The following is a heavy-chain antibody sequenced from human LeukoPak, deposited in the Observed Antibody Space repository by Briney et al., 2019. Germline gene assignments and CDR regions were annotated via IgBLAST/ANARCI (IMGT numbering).Heavy chain of an antibody. Sequence: GGSLRLSCAASGFTFSDFYMSWIRQTPEKGLEWISHISTTGNTKYYADSVIGRFSISRDNAKNSVYLQMNSLRAEDTAVYYCARDHNSGWFNADVLEYFQHWGQGTLVTVSS. D-gene: IGHD6-19*01. CDR1: GFTFSDFY. CDR3: ARDHNSGWFNADVLEYFQH. V-gene: IGHV3-11*01. J-gene: IGHJ1*01. CDR2: ISTTGNTK.